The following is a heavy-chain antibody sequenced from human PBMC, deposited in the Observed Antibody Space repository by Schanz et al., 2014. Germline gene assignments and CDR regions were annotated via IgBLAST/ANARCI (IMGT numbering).Heavy chain of an antibody. Sequence: EVQLVESGGGLVQPGGSLRLSCSASGFTFSTYAMSWVRQAPGKGLEWVSAINGNGGITYYADPVKGRFTISRDNSNNTLYLQMNSLRVEDTAVYYCARDQSPYTNSSDVRYFDYWGQGSLVTVSS. D-gene: IGHD6-6*01. J-gene: IGHJ4*02. CDR1: GFTFSTYA. CDR3: ARDQSPYTNSSDVRYFDY. V-gene: IGHV3-23*04. CDR2: INGNGGIT.